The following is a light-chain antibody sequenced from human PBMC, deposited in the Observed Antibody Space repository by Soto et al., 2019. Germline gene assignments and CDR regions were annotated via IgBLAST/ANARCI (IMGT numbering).Light chain of an antibody. V-gene: IGLV1-51*01. J-gene: IGLJ2*01. CDR2: DNN. Sequence: QSALTQPPSVSAAPGQTVTISCSGSSSNIGNNYVSWYQQLPGTAPKLLIYDNNKRPSGIPDRFSGSKSGTSATLGITGLQTGDEADYYCGTWDSSLSAVVFGGWTKLTVL. CDR3: GTWDSSLSAVV. CDR1: SSNIGNNY.